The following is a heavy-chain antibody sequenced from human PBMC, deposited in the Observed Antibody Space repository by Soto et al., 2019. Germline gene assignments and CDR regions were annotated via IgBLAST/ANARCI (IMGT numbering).Heavy chain of an antibody. CDR2: IYHAGSV. V-gene: IGHV4-38-2*01. CDR1: GYSITSGYY. J-gene: IGHJ6*02. Sequence: SETLSLTCAVSGYSITSGYYLAWIRQSPGKGLEWIGSIYHAGSVYYNPSLNSRVAVSLDTSKNHFSLKLTSVTAADTAVYYCARTFDYYDMDVWGQGTTVTVSS. CDR3: ARTFDYYDMDV.